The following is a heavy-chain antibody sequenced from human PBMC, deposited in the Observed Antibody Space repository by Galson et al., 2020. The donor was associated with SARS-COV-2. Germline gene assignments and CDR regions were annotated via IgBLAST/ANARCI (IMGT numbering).Heavy chain of an antibody. J-gene: IGHJ6*03. V-gene: IGHV4-34*01. CDR1: GGSFRNYY. CDR3: ARGVEERRIIVVFPYFDSDMDV. CDR2: INHRGST. Sequence: SETLSLTCAVYGGSFRNYYWTWIRQSPEKGLEWLGEINHRGSTNYNPSLKSRVAMSVDASKNQFSLSLSSVTAADTAVYYCARGVEERRIIVVFPYFDSDMDVWGSGTTVTVSS. D-gene: IGHD2-15*01.